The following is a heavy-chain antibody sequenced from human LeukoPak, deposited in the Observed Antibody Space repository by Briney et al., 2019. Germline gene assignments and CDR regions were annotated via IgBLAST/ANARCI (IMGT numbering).Heavy chain of an antibody. J-gene: IGHJ5*02. Sequence: ASVKVSCKASGYTFTSYGISWVRQAPGQGLEWMGWISAYNGNTNYAQKLQGRVTMTTDTSTSTVYMELSSLRSEDTAVYYCARGAGIPADANWFDPWGQGTLVTVSS. CDR3: ARGAGIPADANWFDP. CDR2: ISAYNGNT. CDR1: GYTFTSYG. V-gene: IGHV1-18*01. D-gene: IGHD2-2*01.